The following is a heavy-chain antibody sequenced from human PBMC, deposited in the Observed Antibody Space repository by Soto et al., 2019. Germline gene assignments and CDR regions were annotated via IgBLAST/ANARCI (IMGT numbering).Heavy chain of an antibody. CDR1: GFTFSSYA. D-gene: IGHD2-15*01. CDR2: VWSDGNNK. V-gene: IGHV3-33*01. J-gene: IGHJ4*02. CDR3: ARDDFSGKDYYLDY. Sequence: GGSLRLSCAASGFTFSSYAMHWVRQAPGKGLEWVALVWSDGNNKFYADSVKGRFTISRDNSKNTLYLQMNSLRAEDTAVYYCARDDFSGKDYYLDYWGQGTLVTVSS.